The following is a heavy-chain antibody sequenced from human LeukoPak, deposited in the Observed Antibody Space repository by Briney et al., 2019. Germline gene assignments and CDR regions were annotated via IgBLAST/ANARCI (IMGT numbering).Heavy chain of an antibody. J-gene: IGHJ6*02. CDR3: ARVGGLLWFGELTPNYYYGLDV. D-gene: IGHD3-10*01. V-gene: IGHV4-4*07. Sequence: SETLSLTCTVSGGSIRSYYWSWIRQPAGKGLEWIGRIYTSGSTNYNPSLKSRVTMSVDTSKNQFSLKLSSVTAADTAVYYCARVGGLLWFGELTPNYYYGLDVWGQGTPVTVSS. CDR1: GGSIRSYY. CDR2: IYTSGST.